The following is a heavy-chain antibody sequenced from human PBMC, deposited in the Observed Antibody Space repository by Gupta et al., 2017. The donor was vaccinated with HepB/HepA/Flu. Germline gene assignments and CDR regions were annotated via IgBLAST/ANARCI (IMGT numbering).Heavy chain of an antibody. V-gene: IGHV3-21*01. Sequence: EVQLVESGGGLVKPGGSLRLSCAASGFTFSSYSMNWVRQAPGKGLEWVSSISSSSSYIYYEDSVKGRFTISRDNAKNSLYLQMNSLRAEDTAVYYCARSTPPLANWYSYNAFDIWGQGTMVTVSS. D-gene: IGHD7-27*01. CDR1: GFTFSSYS. CDR3: ARSTPPLANWYSYNAFDI. J-gene: IGHJ3*02. CDR2: ISSSSSYI.